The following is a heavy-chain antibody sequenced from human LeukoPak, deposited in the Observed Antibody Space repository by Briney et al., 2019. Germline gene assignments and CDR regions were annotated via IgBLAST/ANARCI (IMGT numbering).Heavy chain of an antibody. CDR2: IKQDGSEQ. V-gene: IGHV3-7*01. J-gene: IGHJ6*03. CDR3: ARVGPSYYYYCMDA. CDR1: GFTFSSSW. Sequence: PGGSLRLSCSASGFTFSSSWMTWVRQAPGKGLEWVANIKQDGSEQYTADSLKGRFTISRDNDKELVFLQMNSLRVDDTAVYYCARVGPSYYYYCMDAWGNGTTVIVSS.